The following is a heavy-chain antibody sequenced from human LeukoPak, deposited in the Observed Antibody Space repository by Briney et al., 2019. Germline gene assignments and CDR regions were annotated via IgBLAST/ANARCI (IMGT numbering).Heavy chain of an antibody. D-gene: IGHD2-2*01. CDR2: INPDGSES. Sequence: GGSLRLSCAASGFSFSVYWMSWVRQTPDKGLEWVANINPDGSESYYVDFVKSRLTVSRDNAKSALYLQMNSLRADDTALYYCAKYRGSYAFDIWGQGTMVTVSS. V-gene: IGHV3-7*01. CDR1: GFSFSVYW. J-gene: IGHJ3*02. CDR3: AKYRGSYAFDI.